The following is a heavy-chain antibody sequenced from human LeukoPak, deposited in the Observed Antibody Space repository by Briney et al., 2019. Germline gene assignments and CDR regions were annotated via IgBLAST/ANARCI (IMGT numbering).Heavy chain of an antibody. CDR3: ARTTEAHSWRTRYYDYYMDV. D-gene: IGHD6-13*01. Sequence: SETLSLTCTVSGGSISSYYWSWIRQPPGKGPEWIGYIYYSGSTNYNPSLKSRVTISVDTSKNQFSLKLSSVTAADTAVYYCARTTEAHSWRTRYYDYYMDVWGKGTTVTVSS. J-gene: IGHJ6*03. CDR1: GGSISSYY. CDR2: IYYSGST. V-gene: IGHV4-59*01.